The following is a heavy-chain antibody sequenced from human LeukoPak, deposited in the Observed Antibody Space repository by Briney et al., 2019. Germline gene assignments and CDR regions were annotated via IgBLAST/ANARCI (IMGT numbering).Heavy chain of an antibody. V-gene: IGHV5-51*01. CDR3: ARHRRGYCSGGSCYFSTFDY. Sequence: GESLKISCKGSGYSFTSYWTGWVRQMPGKGLEWMGIIYPGDSDTRYSPSYQGQVTISADKSISTAYLQWSSLKASDTAMYYCARHRRGYCSGGSCYFSTFDYWGQGTLVTVSS. CDR1: GYSFTSYW. J-gene: IGHJ4*02. D-gene: IGHD2-15*01. CDR2: IYPGDSDT.